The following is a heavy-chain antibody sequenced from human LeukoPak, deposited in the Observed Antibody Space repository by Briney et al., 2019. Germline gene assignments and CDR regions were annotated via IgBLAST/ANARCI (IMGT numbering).Heavy chain of an antibody. D-gene: IGHD1-26*01. CDR1: GFTFSSYA. CDR2: ISGSGGST. CDR3: AKDWDSGSNPLY. J-gene: IGHJ4*02. V-gene: IGHV3-23*01. Sequence: PGGSLRLSCAASGFTFSSYAMSWVRQAPGKGLEWVSAISGSGGSTYYADSVKGRFTISRDNSKNTLYLQMNSLRAEDTAVYYSAKDWDSGSNPLYWGQGTLVTVSS.